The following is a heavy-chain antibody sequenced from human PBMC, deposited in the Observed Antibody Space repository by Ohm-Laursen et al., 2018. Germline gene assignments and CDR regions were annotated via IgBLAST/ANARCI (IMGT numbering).Heavy chain of an antibody. CDR1: GFTFSSYA. Sequence: SLRLSCSASGFTFSSYAMSWVRQAPGKGLEWVSAISSSGGSTYYADSVKGRFTISRDNSKNTLYLQMNSLRAEDTAVYYCAKDLPTSTLRRPREPLDYWGQGTLVTVSS. V-gene: IGHV3-23*01. CDR3: AKDLPTSTLRRPREPLDY. D-gene: IGHD1-14*01. CDR2: ISSSGGST. J-gene: IGHJ4*02.